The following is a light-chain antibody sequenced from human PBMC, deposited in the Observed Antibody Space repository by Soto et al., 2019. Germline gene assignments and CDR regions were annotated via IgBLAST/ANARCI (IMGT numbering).Light chain of an antibody. CDR3: SSYTSSSTYV. Sequence: QSVLTQPASVSGSPGQSITISCTGTSSDVGGYKYVSWYQQHPGKAPKLMIYDVSTRPSGVSIRFSGSKSGNTASLTISGLQAEDEADYYCSSYTSSSTYVFGTGTKVT. J-gene: IGLJ1*01. CDR1: SSDVGGYKY. V-gene: IGLV2-14*01. CDR2: DVS.